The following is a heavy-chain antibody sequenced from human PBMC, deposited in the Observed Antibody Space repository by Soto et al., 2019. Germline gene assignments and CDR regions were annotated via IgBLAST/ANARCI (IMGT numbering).Heavy chain of an antibody. D-gene: IGHD2-2*01. CDR3: ARDLVPSRDCSSTRRYFWSGSWFDP. J-gene: IGHJ5*02. Sequence: GGSLRLSCAASGFTFSSYWMHWVRQAPGKGLVWVSRINSDGSSTSCADSVKGRFTISRDNAKNTLYLQMNSLRAEDTAVYYCARDLVPSRDCSSTRRYFWSGSWFDPWGQGTLVTVSS. V-gene: IGHV3-74*01. CDR2: INSDGSST. CDR1: GFTFSSYW.